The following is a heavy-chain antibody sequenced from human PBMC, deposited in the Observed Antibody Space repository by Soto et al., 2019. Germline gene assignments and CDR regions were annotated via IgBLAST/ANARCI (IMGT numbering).Heavy chain of an antibody. CDR2: IWYDGSNK. V-gene: IGHV3-33*01. CDR3: ARGMYDSSGYFRSVSAFDI. D-gene: IGHD3-22*01. Sequence: GGSLRLSCAASGFTFSSYGMHWVRQAPGKGLEWVAVIWYDGSNKYYADSVKGRFTISRDNSKNTLYLQMNSLRAEDTAVYYCARGMYDSSGYFRSVSAFDIWGQGTMVTVSS. CDR1: GFTFSSYG. J-gene: IGHJ3*02.